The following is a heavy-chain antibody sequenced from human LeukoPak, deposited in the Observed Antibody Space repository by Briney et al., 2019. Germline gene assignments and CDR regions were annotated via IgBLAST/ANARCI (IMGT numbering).Heavy chain of an antibody. V-gene: IGHV1-46*01. CDR2: INPSGGST. D-gene: IGHD6-13*01. CDR1: GYTFTSYY. J-gene: IGHJ6*02. CDR3: ARDTKRIAAAGPGYYYGMDV. Sequence: GASVKVSSKASGYTFTSYYMHWVRQAPGQGLEWMGIINPSGGSTSYAQKFQGRVTMTRDTSTSTVYMDLSSLRSEDTAVYYCARDTKRIAAAGPGYYYGMDVWGQGTTVTVSS.